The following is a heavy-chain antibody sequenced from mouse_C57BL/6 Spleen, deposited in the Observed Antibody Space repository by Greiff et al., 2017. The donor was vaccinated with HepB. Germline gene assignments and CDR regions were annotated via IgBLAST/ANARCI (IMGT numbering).Heavy chain of an antibody. CDR2: INYDGSST. Sequence: EVQVVESEGGLVQPGSSMKLSCTASGFTFSDYYMAWVRQVPEKGLEWVANINYDGSSTYYLDSLKSRFIISRDNAKNILYLQMSSLKSEDTATYYCAREEDYFDYWGQGTTLTVSS. CDR1: GFTFSDYY. V-gene: IGHV5-16*01. J-gene: IGHJ2*01. CDR3: AREEDYFDY.